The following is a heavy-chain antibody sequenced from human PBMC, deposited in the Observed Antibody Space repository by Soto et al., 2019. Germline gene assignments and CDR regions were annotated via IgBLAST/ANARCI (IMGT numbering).Heavy chain of an antibody. CDR3: ARDLAGITIFGVVTPTLNWFEP. V-gene: IGHV1-18*01. J-gene: IGHJ5*02. Sequence: GASVKVSCKASGYTFTSYGISWVRQAPGQGLEWMGWISAYNGNTNYAQKLQGRVTMTTDTSTSTAYMELRSLRSDDTAVYYCARDLAGITIFGVVTPTLNWFEPWGQGTLVTVSS. D-gene: IGHD3-3*01. CDR2: ISAYNGNT. CDR1: GYTFTSYG.